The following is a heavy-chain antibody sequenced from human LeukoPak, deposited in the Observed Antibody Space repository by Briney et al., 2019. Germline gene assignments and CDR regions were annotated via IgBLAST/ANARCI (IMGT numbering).Heavy chain of an antibody. D-gene: IGHD3-10*01. CDR2: INHSGST. Sequence: SETLSLTCAVYGGSFSGYYWSWIRQPPGKGLEWIGEINHSGSTNYNPSLKSRVTISVDTSRNQFSLRLNSITAADTAAYYCARGISGNSHWFDPWGQGTLVTVSS. CDR3: ARGISGNSHWFDP. CDR1: GGSFSGYY. V-gene: IGHV4-34*01. J-gene: IGHJ5*02.